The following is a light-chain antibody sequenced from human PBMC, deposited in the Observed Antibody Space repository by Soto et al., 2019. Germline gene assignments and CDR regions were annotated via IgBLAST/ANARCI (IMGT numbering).Light chain of an antibody. CDR1: QSLSSTY. CDR3: QHYGSSPQT. CDR2: GAS. Sequence: EIVLTQSPGTLSLAPGERATLSCRASQSLSSTYLAWYQQKPGQAPRLLIYGASSRATDIPDRFSGSGSGTDFTLTISRLEPEDFAVYYCQHYGSSPQTFGQGTKVDIK. V-gene: IGKV3-20*01. J-gene: IGKJ1*01.